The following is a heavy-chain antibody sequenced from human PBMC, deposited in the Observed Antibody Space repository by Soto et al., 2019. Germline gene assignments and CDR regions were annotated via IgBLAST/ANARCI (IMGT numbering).Heavy chain of an antibody. J-gene: IGHJ5*01. Sequence: PSQTLPLTCDISGGSVSSNDATRDWIRQSPSRGLEWLGRTYYRSKWYNDYAVSVKSRITINPDTSKNQISLQLNSVTPEDTAVYYCVRVIGNNWLDYWSQGTLVTVSS. CDR3: VRVIGNNWLDY. CDR1: GGSVSSNDAT. V-gene: IGHV6-1*01. CDR2: TYYRSKWYN.